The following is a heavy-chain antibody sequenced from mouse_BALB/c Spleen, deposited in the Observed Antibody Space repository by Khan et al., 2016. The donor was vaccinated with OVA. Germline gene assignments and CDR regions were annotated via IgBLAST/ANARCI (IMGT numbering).Heavy chain of an antibody. Sequence: ESGPGLVKPSQSLSLTCTVTGYSITSDYAWNWIRQFPGNKLEWMGYISYSGNTKYNPSLKSRISITRDTSKNQFFLQLNSVTTEDTATYYCARVYGGDFDYWGQGTTLTVSS. CDR1: GYSITSDYA. CDR3: ARVYGGDFDY. CDR2: ISYSGNT. V-gene: IGHV3-2*02. D-gene: IGHD2-10*02. J-gene: IGHJ2*01.